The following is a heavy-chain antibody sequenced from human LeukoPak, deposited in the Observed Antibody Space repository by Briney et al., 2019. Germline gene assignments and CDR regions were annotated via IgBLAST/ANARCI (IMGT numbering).Heavy chain of an antibody. D-gene: IGHD3-16*02. V-gene: IGHV4-39*06. CDR1: GGSISSSSYY. CDR2: IYYSGST. Sequence: SSETLSLTCTVSGGSISSSSYYWGWIRQPPGKGLEWIGSIYYSGSTYYNPSLKSRVTISVDTSKNQFPLKLSSVTAADTAVYYCAREAFMITFGGVISHDAFDIWGQGTMVTVSS. J-gene: IGHJ3*02. CDR3: AREAFMITFGGVISHDAFDI.